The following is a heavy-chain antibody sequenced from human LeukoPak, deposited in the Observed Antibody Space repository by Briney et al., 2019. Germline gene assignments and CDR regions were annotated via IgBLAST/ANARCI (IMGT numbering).Heavy chain of an antibody. CDR1: GGSISSSSYY. J-gene: IGHJ4*02. D-gene: IGHD1-26*01. Sequence: SETLSLTCTVSGGSISSSSYYWGWIRQPPGKGLEWIGSIYYSGSTYYNPSLTSRLTISVDTSKTQFSLKLSSVTAPDTAVYYCARIVGASDYWGQGTLVTVSS. V-gene: IGHV4-39*01. CDR2: IYYSGST. CDR3: ARIVGASDY.